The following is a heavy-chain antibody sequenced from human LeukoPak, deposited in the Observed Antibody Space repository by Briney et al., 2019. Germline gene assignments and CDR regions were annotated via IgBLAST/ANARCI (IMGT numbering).Heavy chain of an antibody. Sequence: GRSLRLSCAASGFTFSTYSMCWVRQAPGKGLEWVTVISYDGSNKYYTDSVKGRFTISRDNSKNTVYLQMNSLRAEDTAVYYCAKDRIVVVVAATFDYWGQGTLVTVSS. CDR3: AKDRIVVVVAATFDY. CDR1: GFTFSTYS. V-gene: IGHV3-30-3*01. J-gene: IGHJ4*02. D-gene: IGHD2-15*01. CDR2: ISYDGSNK.